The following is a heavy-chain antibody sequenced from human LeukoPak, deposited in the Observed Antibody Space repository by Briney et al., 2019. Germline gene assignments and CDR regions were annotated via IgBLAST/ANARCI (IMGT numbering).Heavy chain of an antibody. Sequence: PSETLSLTCTVSGDSVSSSSYYWGWIRQPPGKGLEWIGSIYYAESIYYNPSLKSRVTISVDTSKNQLSLKLSSVTAADSAVYYCAASYGSGSYWDYWGQGTLVTVSS. V-gene: IGHV4-39*01. CDR2: IYYAESI. J-gene: IGHJ4*02. CDR3: AASYGSGSYWDY. D-gene: IGHD3-10*01. CDR1: GDSVSSSSYY.